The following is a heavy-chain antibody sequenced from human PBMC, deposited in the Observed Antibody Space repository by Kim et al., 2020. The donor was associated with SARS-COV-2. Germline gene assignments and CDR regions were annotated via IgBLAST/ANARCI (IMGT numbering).Heavy chain of an antibody. CDR3: ARGRLLWSGELF. V-gene: IGHV1-2*06. CDR2: INPNSGGT. J-gene: IGHJ4*02. D-gene: IGHD3-10*01. Sequence: ASVKVSCKASGYTFTGYYMHWVRQAPGQGLEWMGRINPNSGGTNYAQKFQGRVTMTRDTSISTAYMELSRLRSDDTAVYYCARGRLLWSGELFWGQGTLVATSS. CDR1: GYTFTGYY.